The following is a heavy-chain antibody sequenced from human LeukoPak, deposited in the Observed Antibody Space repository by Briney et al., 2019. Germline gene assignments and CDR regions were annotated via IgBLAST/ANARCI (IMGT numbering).Heavy chain of an antibody. J-gene: IGHJ5*02. CDR1: GGSFSGYY. V-gene: IGHV4-34*01. CDR2: INHSGST. Sequence: SETLSLTCAVYGGSFSGYYWSWIRQPPGKGLEWIGEINHSGSTNYNPSLKSRVTISVDTSKNQFSLKLSSVTAADTAVYYCARGRRAAGTNWFDPWGQGTLVTVSS. CDR3: ARGRRAAGTNWFDP. D-gene: IGHD6-13*01.